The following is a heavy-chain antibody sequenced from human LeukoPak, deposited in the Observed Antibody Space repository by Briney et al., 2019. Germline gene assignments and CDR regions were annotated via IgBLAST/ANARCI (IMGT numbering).Heavy chain of an antibody. CDR1: GGTFSSYA. D-gene: IGHD4-23*01. V-gene: IGHV1-69*13. CDR3: GVGYGGPFDY. CDR2: IIPIFGTA. Sequence: ASVKVSCKASGGTFSSYAISWVRQAPGQGLEWMGGIIPIFGTANYAQKFQGRVTITADESTSTAYMELSSLRSEDTAVYYCGVGYGGPFDYWGQGTLVTDSS. J-gene: IGHJ4*02.